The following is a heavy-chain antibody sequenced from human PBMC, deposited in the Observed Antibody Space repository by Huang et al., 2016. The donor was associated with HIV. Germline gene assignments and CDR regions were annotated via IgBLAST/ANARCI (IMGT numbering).Heavy chain of an antibody. J-gene: IGHJ4*02. CDR2: ISNDGSTK. V-gene: IGHV3-30-3*01. CDR3: ARSEPSRYYFDY. CDR1: GFTFINYA. Sequence: QVQLVESGGGVVQPGTSLRLSCAASGFTFINYAMKWVRQVPGKGLEWVAGISNDGSTKSYADSVKGRFTISRDNSKNTVYLQMNSLRAEDTAVYYCARSEPSRYYFDYWGQETLVTVSS.